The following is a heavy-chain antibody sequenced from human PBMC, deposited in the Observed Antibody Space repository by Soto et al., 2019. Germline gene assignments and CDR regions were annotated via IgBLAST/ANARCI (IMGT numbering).Heavy chain of an antibody. J-gene: IGHJ4*02. Sequence: PSETLSLTCTVPCGSISSYYWSWIRQPPGKGLEWIGYIYYSGSTNYNPSLKSRVTISVDTSKDQFSLKLSSVTAADTAVYYCARERWEEYSSSSYFDYWGQGTLVTVS. CDR1: CGSISSYY. CDR2: IYYSGST. CDR3: ARERWEEYSSSSYFDY. D-gene: IGHD6-6*01. V-gene: IGHV4-59*01.